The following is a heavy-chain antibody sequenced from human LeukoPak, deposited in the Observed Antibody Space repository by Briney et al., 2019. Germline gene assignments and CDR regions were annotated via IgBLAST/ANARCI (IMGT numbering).Heavy chain of an antibody. V-gene: IGHV3-66*01. CDR1: GFTVSSNY. CDR2: IYSGGST. CDR3: ARADIVVVPAAIRMSYYYYYGMDV. D-gene: IGHD2-2*01. Sequence: GGSLRLSCAASGFTVSSNYMSWVRQAPGKGLEWVSVIYSGGSTYYADSVKGRFTISRDNSKSTLYLQMNSLRAEDTAVYYCARADIVVVPAAIRMSYYYYYGMDVWGQGTTVTVSS. J-gene: IGHJ6*02.